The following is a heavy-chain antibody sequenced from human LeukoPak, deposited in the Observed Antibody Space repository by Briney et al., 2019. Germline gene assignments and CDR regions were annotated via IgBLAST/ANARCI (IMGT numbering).Heavy chain of an antibody. CDR2: IYSGGNT. Sequence: GGSLRLSCAVSGFNVSSNYMNWVRQTPGKGLEWVSLIYSGGNTYYADSVKGRFTISRDNSKNTLYLQMNSLRAEDTAVYYCAKVRHPYGPPDQYFDHWGQGTLVTVSS. D-gene: IGHD3-10*01. J-gene: IGHJ4*02. V-gene: IGHV3-53*01. CDR3: AKVRHPYGPPDQYFDH. CDR1: GFNVSSNY.